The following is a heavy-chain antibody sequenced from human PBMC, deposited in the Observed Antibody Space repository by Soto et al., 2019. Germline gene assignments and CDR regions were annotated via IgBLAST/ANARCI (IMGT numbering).Heavy chain of an antibody. CDR3: ARGGSGYYYGLDV. J-gene: IGHJ6*02. D-gene: IGHD3-10*01. CDR1: GFTVSNKY. Sequence: VQLVETGGGLIQPGGSLRLSCAASGFTVSNKYMSWVRQAPGKGLEWISVIFSGGETYYADSVEGRFTISRDNSKNTLYLQMSSLRADDTAMYYCARGGSGYYYGLDVWGQGTTVTVSS. CDR2: IFSGGET. V-gene: IGHV3-53*02.